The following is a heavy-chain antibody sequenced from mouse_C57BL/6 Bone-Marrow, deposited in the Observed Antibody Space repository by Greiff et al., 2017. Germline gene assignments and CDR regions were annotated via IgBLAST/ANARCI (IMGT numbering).Heavy chain of an antibody. CDR2: IYPRSGNT. CDR1: GYTFTSYG. Sequence: QVQLQQSGAELARPGASVKLSCKASGYTFTSYGISWVKQRTGPGLEWIGEIYPRSGNTYYNEKFKGKATLTADTSSSTAYMELRSLTSEDSAVYFCARNKGAWFAYWGQGTLVTVSA. V-gene: IGHV1-81*01. D-gene: IGHD3-3*01. J-gene: IGHJ3*01. CDR3: ARNKGAWFAY.